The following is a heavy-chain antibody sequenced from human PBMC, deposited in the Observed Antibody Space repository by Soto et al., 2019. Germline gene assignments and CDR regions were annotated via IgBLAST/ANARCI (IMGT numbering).Heavy chain of an antibody. CDR2: IWYDGTQK. V-gene: IGHV3-33*01. Sequence: LRLSCEASVFTFNTYSMHWVRQPPGKGLEWLAAIWYDGTQKYYADSVKGRFIISRDNSKKTLYLEMNSLRAEDTAVYYCARAGGTTVTGLWHFDSWGQGTLVTVSS. D-gene: IGHD4-17*01. CDR3: ARAGGTTVTGLWHFDS. CDR1: VFTFNTYS. J-gene: IGHJ4*02.